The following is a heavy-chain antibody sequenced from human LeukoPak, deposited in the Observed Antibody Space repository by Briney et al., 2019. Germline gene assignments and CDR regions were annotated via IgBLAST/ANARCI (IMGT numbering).Heavy chain of an antibody. CDR1: GGSISSHY. J-gene: IGHJ3*02. D-gene: IGHD4-23*01. Sequence: KASETLSLTCTASGGSISSHYWSWIRQPPGKGLEWIGYIYYSGSTNYNPSLKSRVTISVDTSKNQFSLKLSSVTAADTAVYYCARGYGGNSGGDAFDIWGRGTMVTVSS. CDR2: IYYSGST. CDR3: ARGYGGNSGGDAFDI. V-gene: IGHV4-59*11.